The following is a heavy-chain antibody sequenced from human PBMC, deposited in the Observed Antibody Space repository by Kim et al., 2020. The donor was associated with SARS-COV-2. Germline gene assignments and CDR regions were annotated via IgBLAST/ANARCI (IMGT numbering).Heavy chain of an antibody. J-gene: IGHJ4*02. D-gene: IGHD6-19*01. Sequence: NPSLKSRVTISVDTSKNQFSLKLSSVTAADTAVYYCARDGEQWLIRYFDYWGQGTLVTVSS. V-gene: IGHV4-39*07. CDR3: ARDGEQWLIRYFDY.